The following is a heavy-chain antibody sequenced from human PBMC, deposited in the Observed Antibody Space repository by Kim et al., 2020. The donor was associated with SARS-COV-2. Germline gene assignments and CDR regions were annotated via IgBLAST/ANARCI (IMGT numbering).Heavy chain of an antibody. J-gene: IGHJ6*02. V-gene: IGHV4-34*01. CDR3: ARASYYDSSGYYRSTYYYYGMDV. Sequence: SETLSLTCAVYGGSFSGYYWSWIRQPPGKGLEWIGEINHSGSTNYNPSLKSRVTISVDTSKNQFSLKLSSVTAADTAVYYCARASYYDSSGYYRSTYYYYGMDVWGQGTTVTVSS. CDR2: INHSGST. D-gene: IGHD3-22*01. CDR1: GGSFSGYY.